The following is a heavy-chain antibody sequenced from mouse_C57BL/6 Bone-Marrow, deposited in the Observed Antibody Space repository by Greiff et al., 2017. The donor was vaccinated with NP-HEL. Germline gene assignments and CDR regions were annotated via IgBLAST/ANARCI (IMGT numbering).Heavy chain of an antibody. Sequence: QVQLQQPGAELVKPGASVKLSCKASGYTFTSYWMHWVKQRPGQGLEWIGMIHPNSGSTNYNEKFKSKATLTVDKSSSTAYMQLSSLTSEDSAVYYCARPRDGYYPWYFDVWGTGTTVTVSS. CDR2: IHPNSGST. V-gene: IGHV1-64*01. D-gene: IGHD2-3*01. CDR3: ARPRDGYYPWYFDV. J-gene: IGHJ1*03. CDR1: GYTFTSYW.